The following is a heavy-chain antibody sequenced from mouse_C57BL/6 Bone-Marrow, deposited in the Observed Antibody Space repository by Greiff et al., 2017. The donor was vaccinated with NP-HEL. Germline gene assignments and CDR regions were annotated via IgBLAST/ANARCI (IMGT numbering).Heavy chain of an antibody. J-gene: IGHJ2*01. D-gene: IGHD4-1*01. V-gene: IGHV1-19*01. Sequence: VQLQQSGPVLVKPGASVKMSCKASGYTFTDYYMNWVKQSHGKSLEWIGVINPYNGGTSYNQKFKGKATLTVDKSSSTAYMELNSLTSEDSAVYYCASKSNWDYFDYWGQGTTLTVSS. CDR3: ASKSNWDYFDY. CDR1: GYTFTDYY. CDR2: INPYNGGT.